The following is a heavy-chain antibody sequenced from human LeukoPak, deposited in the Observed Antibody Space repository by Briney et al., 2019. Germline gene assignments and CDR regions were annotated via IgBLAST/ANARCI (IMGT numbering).Heavy chain of an antibody. V-gene: IGHV3-23*01. CDR1: RFTSNKAW. CDR2: ISGSGGST. D-gene: IGHD3-10*01. J-gene: IGHJ4*02. Sequence: PGGSLRLSCAASRFTSNKAWMRCVRQAPGKGLEWVSAISGSGGSTHYADSVKGRFTISRDNSKSTLYLRMNSLRAEDTAIYYCAKDYYVSGSYLPIDCWGQGTLVTVSS. CDR3: AKDYYVSGSYLPIDC.